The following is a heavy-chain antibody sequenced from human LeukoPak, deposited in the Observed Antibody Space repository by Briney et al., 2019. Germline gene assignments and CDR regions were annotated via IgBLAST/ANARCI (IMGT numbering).Heavy chain of an antibody. Sequence: GGSLRLSCVGSGFTFSSYWMTWVRQAPGKGLEWVANIKDDGSEKYSVDSVKGRFTISRDNAKNLLYLQMNSLRAEDTAVYYCAKDISEARDYFDYWGQGTLVTVSS. V-gene: IGHV3-7*03. CDR3: AKDISEARDYFDY. J-gene: IGHJ4*02. D-gene: IGHD2-15*01. CDR2: IKDDGSEK. CDR1: GFTFSSYW.